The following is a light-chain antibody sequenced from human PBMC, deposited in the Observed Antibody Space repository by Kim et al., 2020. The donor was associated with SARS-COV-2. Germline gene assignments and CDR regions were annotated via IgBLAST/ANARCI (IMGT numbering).Light chain of an antibody. Sequence: STINCKSSQSVLYSSNNKNYLAWYQQKPGQPPKLLIYWASTRESGVPDRFSGSGSGTDFTLTISSLQAEDVAVYYCQQYYSTPRTFGQGTKVDIK. CDR1: QSVLYSSNNKNY. CDR3: QQYYSTPRT. V-gene: IGKV4-1*01. J-gene: IGKJ1*01. CDR2: WAS.